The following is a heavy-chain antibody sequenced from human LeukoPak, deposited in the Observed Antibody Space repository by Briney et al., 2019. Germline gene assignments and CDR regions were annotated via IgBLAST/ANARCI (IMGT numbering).Heavy chain of an antibody. CDR1: GGFISSYY. J-gene: IGHJ6*03. CDR2: IYTSGST. CDR3: ARHPTSVVVPAYYMDV. D-gene: IGHD2-2*01. V-gene: IGHV4-4*09. Sequence: SETLSLTCTVSGGFISSYYWSWIRQPPGKGLEWIGYIYTSGSTNYNPSLKSRVTISVDTSKNQFSLKLSSVTAADTAVYYCARHPTSVVVPAYYMDVWGKGTTVTVSS.